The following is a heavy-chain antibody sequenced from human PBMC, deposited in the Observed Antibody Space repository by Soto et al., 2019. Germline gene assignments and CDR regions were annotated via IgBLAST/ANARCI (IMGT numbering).Heavy chain of an antibody. CDR2: ISYDGSNK. CDR3: AREEEWGVAAAPFDY. D-gene: IGHD6-13*01. CDR1: GFTFSSYA. Sequence: QVQLVESGGGVVQPGGSLRLSCAASGFTFSSYAMHWVRQAPGKGLEWVAVISYDGSNKYYADSVKGRFTISRDNSKNTLYLQMNSLRAEDTAVYYCAREEEWGVAAAPFDYWGQGTLVTVSS. V-gene: IGHV3-30-3*01. J-gene: IGHJ4*02.